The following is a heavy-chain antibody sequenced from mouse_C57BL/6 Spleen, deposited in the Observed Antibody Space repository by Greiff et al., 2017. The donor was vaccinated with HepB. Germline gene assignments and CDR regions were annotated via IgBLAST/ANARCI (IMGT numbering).Heavy chain of an antibody. V-gene: IGHV1-55*01. Sequence: QVQLQQPGAELVKPGASVKMSCKASGYTFTSYWITWVKQRPGQGLEWTGDIYPGSGSTNYNEKFKSKATLTVDTSSSTAYMQLSSLTSGDSAVYYCARWRYDSNLDYWGQGATLTVSS. D-gene: IGHD2-4*01. CDR3: ARWRYDSNLDY. CDR1: GYTFTSYW. CDR2: IYPGSGST. J-gene: IGHJ2*01.